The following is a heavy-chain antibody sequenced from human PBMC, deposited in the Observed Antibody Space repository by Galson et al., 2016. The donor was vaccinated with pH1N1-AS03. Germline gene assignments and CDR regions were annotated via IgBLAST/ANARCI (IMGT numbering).Heavy chain of an antibody. Sequence: QSGAEVTKPGASVKVSCKASGSTFTNFGINWVRQAPGQGLEWLGWISAYSGNTDYSQTLQGRVSMTTDPSTSTAYMELTGLTSADPAIYYCARYLRSDFGNPFVAGVQFGRYWGQGTLVIVSS. CDR3: ARYLRSDFGNPFVAGVQFGRY. CDR1: GSTFTNFG. V-gene: IGHV1-18*01. D-gene: IGHD4/OR15-4a*01. J-gene: IGHJ4*02. CDR2: ISAYSGNT.